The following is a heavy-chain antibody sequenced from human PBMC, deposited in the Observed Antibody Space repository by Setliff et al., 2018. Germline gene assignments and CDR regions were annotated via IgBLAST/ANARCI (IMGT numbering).Heavy chain of an antibody. V-gene: IGHV1-18*01. D-gene: IGHD2-2*01. Sequence: ASVKVSCKTSGFSFTSFGFSWVRQAPGQGLEWMGMISTYTGKTTYAQKFQGRVTMTTDTSTGTGYMELRSLRSDDTAVYFCARFGGSCSSSSCYASDLWGQGTRVTVSS. CDR1: GFSFTSFG. CDR2: ISTYTGKT. CDR3: ARFGGSCSSSSCYASDL. J-gene: IGHJ3*01.